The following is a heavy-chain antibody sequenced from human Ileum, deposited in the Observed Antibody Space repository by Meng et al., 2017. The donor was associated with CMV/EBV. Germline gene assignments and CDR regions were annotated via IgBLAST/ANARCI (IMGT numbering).Heavy chain of an antibody. CDR3: GAPRLTATGLTHFDH. CDR2: IGGGAART. J-gene: IGHJ4*02. D-gene: IGHD6-13*01. CDR1: GFSFRDYA. V-gene: IGHV3-23*01. Sequence: SGFSFRDYAMGWVRQAPGKGLEWVSGIGGGAARTYYADSVRGRFTISRDNSKNTMYLQVSSLRAEDTAIYYCGAPRLTATGLTHFDHWGQGTLVTVSS.